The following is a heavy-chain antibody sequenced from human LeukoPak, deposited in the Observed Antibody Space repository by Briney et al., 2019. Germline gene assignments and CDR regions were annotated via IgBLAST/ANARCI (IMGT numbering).Heavy chain of an antibody. J-gene: IGHJ3*02. CDR1: GGSISSGGYS. V-gene: IGHV4-30-2*01. CDR3: ARDDSSSWSGGDAFDI. CDR2: IYHSGST. Sequence: SETLSLTCAVSGGSISSGGYSWSWIRQPPGKGLEWIGYIYHSGSTYYNPSLKSRVTISVDRSKNQFSLKLSSVTAADTAVYYCARDDSSSWSGGDAFDIWGQGTMVTVSS. D-gene: IGHD6-13*01.